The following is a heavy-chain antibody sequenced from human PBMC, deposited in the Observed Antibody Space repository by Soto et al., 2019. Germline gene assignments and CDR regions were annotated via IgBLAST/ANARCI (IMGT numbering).Heavy chain of an antibody. Sequence: ESGGGLVKPGGSLRLSCAASGFTFSNAWMSWVRQAPGKGLEWVGRIKSKTDGGTTDYAAPVKGRFTISRDDSKNTLYLQMNSLKTEDTAVYYCTTIRAIFGVVTYWGQGTLVTVSS. V-gene: IGHV3-15*01. D-gene: IGHD3-3*01. CDR3: TTIRAIFGVVTY. J-gene: IGHJ4*02. CDR2: IKSKTDGGTT. CDR1: GFTFSNAW.